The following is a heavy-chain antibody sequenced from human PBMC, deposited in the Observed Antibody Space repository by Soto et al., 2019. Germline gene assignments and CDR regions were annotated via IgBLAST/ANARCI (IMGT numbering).Heavy chain of an antibody. CDR1: GITFGSRA. CDR3: ARGPTDSYPGSRIFDV. D-gene: IGHD3-10*01. Sequence: XRALRRPCVASGITFGSRAMSCVRQAPGEGLEWVSTITDTGGDTKYSDSVRGRFTISRDNSKKTLYLQMNNLRVEDSALYYCARGPTDSYPGSRIFDVWGRGTLVTVSS. J-gene: IGHJ4*02. V-gene: IGHV3-23*01. CDR2: ITDTGGDT.